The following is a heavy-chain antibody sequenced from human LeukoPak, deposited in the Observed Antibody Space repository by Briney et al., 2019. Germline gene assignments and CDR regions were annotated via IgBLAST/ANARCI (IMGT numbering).Heavy chain of an antibody. CDR2: IKEDGSEK. D-gene: IGHD6-13*01. Sequence: GGSLRLSCAASGFTFSTYWMSWVRQAPGKGLEWVANIKEDGSEKNYVDSVKGRFTISRDNAKNSLNLQMTSLRAEDMAVYYCARDDSSSWIWGAFDIWGQGTIVTVSS. CDR3: ARDDSSSWIWGAFDI. J-gene: IGHJ3*02. V-gene: IGHV3-7*01. CDR1: GFTFSTYW.